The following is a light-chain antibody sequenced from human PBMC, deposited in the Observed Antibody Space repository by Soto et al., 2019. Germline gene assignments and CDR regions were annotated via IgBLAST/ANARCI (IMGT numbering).Light chain of an antibody. CDR3: QLYGSSPPRT. CDR2: GAS. Sequence: EIVLTQSPGTLSLSPGERATLSCRASQSVSSSYLGWYQQTPGQAPRLLIDGASSRATGIPDRFSGSGSGTDFTLTIARLEPEDFAVYYCQLYGSSPPRTFGQGTKVEIK. V-gene: IGKV3-20*01. J-gene: IGKJ1*01. CDR1: QSVSSSY.